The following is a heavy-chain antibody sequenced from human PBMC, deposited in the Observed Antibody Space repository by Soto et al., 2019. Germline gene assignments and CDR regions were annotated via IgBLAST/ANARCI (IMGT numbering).Heavy chain of an antibody. J-gene: IGHJ5*02. V-gene: IGHV4-59*01. CDR2: IHYSGST. D-gene: IGHD3-3*01. CDR1: GGSINTYY. CDR3: ARDRTYNDFWSGYPNNWFDP. Sequence: SETLSLTCTVSGGSINTYYWSWIRQPPGKGLEWIGHIHYSGSTKYNPSLKSRVTISVDMAKNQFSLKLTSVTAADTAVYYWARDRTYNDFWSGYPNNWFDPWGQGIMVTVSS.